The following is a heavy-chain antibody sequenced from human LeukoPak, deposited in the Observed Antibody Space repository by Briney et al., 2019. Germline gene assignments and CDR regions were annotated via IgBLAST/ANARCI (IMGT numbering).Heavy chain of an antibody. Sequence: SETLSLTCTVSGGSISSADYSWSWIRQHPGKGLEWIVSIYYRGNTYYNPSFESRVTISVDTSKSQFSLRLSSVTAADTAVYYCARVRFLEWLPFDSSGQGALVTVSS. CDR1: GGSISSADYS. CDR3: ARVRFLEWLPFDS. J-gene: IGHJ4*02. D-gene: IGHD3-3*01. CDR2: IYYRGNT. V-gene: IGHV4-31*03.